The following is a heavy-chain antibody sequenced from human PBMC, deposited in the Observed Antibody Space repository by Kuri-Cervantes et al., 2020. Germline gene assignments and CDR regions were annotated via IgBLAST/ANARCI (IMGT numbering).Heavy chain of an antibody. Sequence: ASVKVSCKASGYTFTSYGISWVRQAPGQGLEWMGWISAYNGNTNYAQKLQGRVTMTTDTSTSTAYMELRSLRSDDTAVYYCARVGETSSGWYGHYYYYGMDVWGQGTTVTVSS. CDR2: ISAYNGNT. D-gene: IGHD6-19*01. V-gene: IGHV1-18*01. CDR1: GYTFTSYG. CDR3: ARVGETSSGWYGHYYYYGMDV. J-gene: IGHJ6*02.